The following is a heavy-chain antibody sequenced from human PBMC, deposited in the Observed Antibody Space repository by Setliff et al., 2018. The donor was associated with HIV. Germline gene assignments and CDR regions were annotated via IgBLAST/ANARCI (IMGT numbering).Heavy chain of an antibody. V-gene: IGHV4-61*09. CDR2: IYTSGST. D-gene: IGHD6-6*01. CDR3: ARHVGYSSSSLDY. CDR1: GGSISSGSYY. Sequence: SETLSLTCTVSGGSISSGSYYWSWIRQPAGKGLEWIGHIYTSGSTNYNPSLKNRVTISVDTSKNQFSLRLSSVTAADTAVYYCARHVGYSSSSLDYWGQGTLVTVSS. J-gene: IGHJ4*02.